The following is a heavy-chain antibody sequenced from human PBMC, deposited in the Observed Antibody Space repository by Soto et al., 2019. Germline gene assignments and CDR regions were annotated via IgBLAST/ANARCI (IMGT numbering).Heavy chain of an antibody. V-gene: IGHV3-53*01. CDR1: GFTVGNNY. Sequence: EVHLVESGGGWIQPGGSLILSCAASGFTVGNNYMTWVRQAPGKGLEWVLLMWSGGGTSYAGSVKGRFTMSRDSSKNTVYLQVNSLSAEDTDIYYCTTSPTVGVWGQGTTVTVSS. CDR2: MWSGGGT. D-gene: IGHD2-21*02. CDR3: TTSPTVGV. J-gene: IGHJ6*02.